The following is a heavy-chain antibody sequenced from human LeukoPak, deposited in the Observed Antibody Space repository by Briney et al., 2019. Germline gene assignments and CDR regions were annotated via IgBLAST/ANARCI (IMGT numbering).Heavy chain of an antibody. V-gene: IGHV4-39*07. D-gene: IGHD3-9*01. J-gene: IGHJ4*02. CDR3: ARYHQGFDDY. Sequence: SETLSLTCTVSGGSISSSSYYWGWIRQPPGKGLEWIGSIYYSGNTYYNPSLKSRVTISVDTSKSQFSLNLSSVTAADTAVYYCARYHQGFDDYWGQGTLVTVSS. CDR1: GGSISSSSYY. CDR2: IYYSGNT.